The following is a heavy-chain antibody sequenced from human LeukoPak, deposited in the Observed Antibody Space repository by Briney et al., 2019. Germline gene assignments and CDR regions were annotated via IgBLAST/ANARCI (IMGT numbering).Heavy chain of an antibody. CDR3: AKDGLSYSSGWSHFDY. V-gene: IGHV3-30*02. D-gene: IGHD6-19*01. Sequence: PGGSLRLSCAASGFTFSSYGMHWVRQAPGKGLEWVAFIRYDGSNKYYADSVKGRFTISRDNSKNTLYLQMNSLRAEDTAVYYCAKDGLSYSSGWSHFDYWGQGTLVTVSS. CDR1: GFTFSSYG. CDR2: IRYDGSNK. J-gene: IGHJ4*02.